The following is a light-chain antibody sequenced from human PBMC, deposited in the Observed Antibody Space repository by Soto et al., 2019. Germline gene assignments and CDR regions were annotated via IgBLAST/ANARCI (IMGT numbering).Light chain of an antibody. CDR3: SSYAGSNNWVV. Sequence: QSVLTQPPSASGSPGQSVTISCTGTSSDVGGYNYVSWYQQHPGKAPKLMIYEVSKRPSGVPDRFSGSKSGNTASLTVSGLQAEDEADYYCSSYAGSNNWVVFGGGTKVTV. CDR2: EVS. J-gene: IGLJ2*01. CDR1: SSDVGGYNY. V-gene: IGLV2-8*01.